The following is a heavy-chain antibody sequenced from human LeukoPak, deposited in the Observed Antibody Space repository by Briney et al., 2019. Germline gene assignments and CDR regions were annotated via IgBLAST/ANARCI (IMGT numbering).Heavy chain of an antibody. J-gene: IGHJ4*02. CDR3: ARETGAPSYYYGSGIHTVRKRYFDY. CDR2: ISAYNGNT. V-gene: IGHV1-18*01. D-gene: IGHD3-10*01. CDR1: GYTFTSYG. Sequence: ASVKVSCKASGYTFTSYGISWVRQAPGQGLEWMGWISAYNGNTNYAQKLQGRVTMTTDTSTSTAYMELRSLRSDDTAVYYCARETGAPSYYYGSGIHTVRKRYFDYWGQGTLVTVSS.